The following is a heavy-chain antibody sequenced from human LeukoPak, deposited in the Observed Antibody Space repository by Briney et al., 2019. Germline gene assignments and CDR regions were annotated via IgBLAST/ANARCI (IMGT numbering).Heavy chain of an antibody. J-gene: IGHJ4*02. D-gene: IGHD6-13*01. CDR2: IYYSGTT. CDR3: ARHGGAAAAIDY. CDR1: GGFVSSRSYY. Sequence: SETLSLTCTVSGGFVSSRSYYWGWIRQPPGKGLEWIGSIYYSGTTYYIPSLKSRITISVDTSKNQFSLKLNSVTAADTAVYYCARHGGAAAAIDYWGQGTLVTVSS. V-gene: IGHV4-39*01.